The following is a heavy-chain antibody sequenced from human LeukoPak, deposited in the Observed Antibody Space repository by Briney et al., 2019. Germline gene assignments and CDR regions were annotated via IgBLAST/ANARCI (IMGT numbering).Heavy chain of an antibody. J-gene: IGHJ4*02. CDR2: INGEGVNI. Sequence: GGSLRLSWAASGFTFSSHRMHWVRQAPGKGLVWVSRINGEGVNIYYADSVKGRFTISRDNAKNTLYLQMNSLRAEDTAVYYCARGRGSTYGLFDYWGQGTLVTVSS. CDR1: GFTFSSHR. V-gene: IGHV3-74*01. D-gene: IGHD5-18*01. CDR3: ARGRGSTYGLFDY.